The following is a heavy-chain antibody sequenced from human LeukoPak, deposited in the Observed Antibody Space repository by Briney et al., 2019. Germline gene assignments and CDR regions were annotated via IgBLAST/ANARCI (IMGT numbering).Heavy chain of an antibody. V-gene: IGHV3-7*03. CDR2: INHNGNVN. CDR1: GFTFSSYW. D-gene: IGHD1-26*01. CDR3: VRVRLGATTRMFDY. Sequence: GGSLRLSCAASGFTFSSYWMNWARQAPGKGLEWVASINHNGNVNYYVDSVKGRFTISRDNAKSSLYLQMSNLRTEDTAVYYCVRVRLGATTRMFDYWGQGTLVTVSS. J-gene: IGHJ4*02.